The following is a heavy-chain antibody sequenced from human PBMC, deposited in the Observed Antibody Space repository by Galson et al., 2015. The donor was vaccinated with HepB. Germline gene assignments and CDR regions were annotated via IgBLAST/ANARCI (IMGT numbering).Heavy chain of an antibody. D-gene: IGHD3-22*01. Sequence: SVKVSCKASGYTFTSYYMHWVRQAPGQGLEWMGIINPSGGSTSYAQKFQGRVTMTRDTSTSTAYMELSSLRSEDTAVYYCARVGRYYDSSGYYFDYWGQGTLVTVSS. CDR1: GYTFTSYY. J-gene: IGHJ4*02. CDR2: INPSGGST. CDR3: ARVGRYYDSSGYYFDY. V-gene: IGHV1-46*01.